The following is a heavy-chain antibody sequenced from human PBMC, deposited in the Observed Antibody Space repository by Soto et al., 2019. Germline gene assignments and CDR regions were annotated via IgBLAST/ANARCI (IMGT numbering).Heavy chain of an antibody. CDR1: GFTFSSYA. V-gene: IGHV3-23*01. J-gene: IGHJ5*02. CDR2: ISGSGGST. Sequence: EVQLLESGGGLVQPGGSLRLSCAASGFTFSSYAMSWVRQAPGKGLEWVSAISGSGGSTYYADSVKGRFTISRDNSKNPRYLHMNSLSAEDTAVYYCAKESPWLHLRTSWCDPWGQGTLVTVSS. D-gene: IGHD6-19*01. CDR3: AKESPWLHLRTSWCDP.